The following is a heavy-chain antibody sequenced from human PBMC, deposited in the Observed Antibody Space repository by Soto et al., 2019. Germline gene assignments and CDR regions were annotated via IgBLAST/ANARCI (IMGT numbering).Heavy chain of an antibody. Sequence: QVQVVESGGGVVQPGRYLRLSCAASGFTFSSYAMHWVRQAPGKGLEWVAVIWSDGSNKHYADSVKGRFIISRDNSKNTLYLQMNSLRAEDTAVYYCARDRSHYHDFDYWGQGTLVTVSS. V-gene: IGHV3-33*01. CDR2: IWSDGSNK. CDR3: ARDRSHYHDFDY. J-gene: IGHJ4*02. D-gene: IGHD3-10*01. CDR1: GFTFSSYA.